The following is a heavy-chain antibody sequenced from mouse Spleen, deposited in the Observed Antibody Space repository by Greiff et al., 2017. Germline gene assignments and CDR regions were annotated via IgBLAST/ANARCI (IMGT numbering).Heavy chain of an antibody. CDR3: ARPPGAMDY. V-gene: IGHV5-9*01. J-gene: IGHJ4*01. CDR2: ISSGGGNT. CDR1: GFTFSSYA. Sequence: EVMLVESGGGLVKRGGSLKLSCAASGFTFSSYAMSWVRQTPEKRLEWVATISSGGGNTYYPDSVKGRFTISRDNAKNTLYLQMSSLKSEDTAMYYCARPPGAMDYWGQGTSVTVSS.